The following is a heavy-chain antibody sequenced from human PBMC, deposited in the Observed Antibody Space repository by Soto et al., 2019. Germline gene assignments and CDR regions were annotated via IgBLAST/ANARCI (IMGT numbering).Heavy chain of an antibody. J-gene: IGHJ4*02. CDR2: IIPIFGTA. CDR3: ARDSYDSRYFDY. CDR1: GGTFSSYA. Sequence: SVKVSCKASGGTFSSYAISWVRQAPGQGLEWMGGIIPIFGTANYAQKFQGSVTITADESTSTAYMELSSLRSEDTAVYYCARDSYDSRYFDYWGQGTLVTVSS. V-gene: IGHV1-69*13. D-gene: IGHD3-22*01.